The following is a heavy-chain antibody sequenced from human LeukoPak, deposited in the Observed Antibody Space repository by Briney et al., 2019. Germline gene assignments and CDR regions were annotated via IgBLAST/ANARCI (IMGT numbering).Heavy chain of an antibody. J-gene: IGHJ4*02. D-gene: IGHD5-12*01. V-gene: IGHV4-59*01. CDR2: IYYSGST. CDR3: ARGIGVYSVDIVATSNFDY. Sequence: PSETLSLTCTVSGGSISSYYWSWIRQPPGKGLEWIGYIYYSGSTNYNPSLKSRVTISVDTSKNQFSLKLSSVTAADTAAYYCARGIGVYSVDIVATSNFDYWGQGTLVTVSS. CDR1: GGSISSYY.